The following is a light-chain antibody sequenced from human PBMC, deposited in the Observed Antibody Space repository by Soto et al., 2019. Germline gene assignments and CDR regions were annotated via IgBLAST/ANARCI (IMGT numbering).Light chain of an antibody. CDR2: DAS. Sequence: DIVLTQSPATLSLSPGERATLSCRASQSISSYLSWYQHKPGQAPRLLIYDASNRATGIPARFSGSGSGTDFTLTISRLEPEDFAVYYCQQYGSIPWTFGQGTKVDI. V-gene: IGKV3-11*01. CDR3: QQYGSIPWT. J-gene: IGKJ1*01. CDR1: QSISSY.